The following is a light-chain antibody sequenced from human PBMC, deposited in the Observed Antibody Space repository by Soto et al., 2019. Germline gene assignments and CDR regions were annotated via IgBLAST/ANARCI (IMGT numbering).Light chain of an antibody. CDR1: QSVSSY. Sequence: ETGLKNSLVTVLLPKGERATXSCRASQSVSSYLAWHQQKPGHAHRLIIYDASNRATGITHRLSGSGSGTDFTLTISSLEPEDCAVYCCQQRYNWPWTFGQGTK. J-gene: IGKJ1*01. CDR2: DAS. CDR3: QQRYNWPWT. V-gene: IGKV3-11*01.